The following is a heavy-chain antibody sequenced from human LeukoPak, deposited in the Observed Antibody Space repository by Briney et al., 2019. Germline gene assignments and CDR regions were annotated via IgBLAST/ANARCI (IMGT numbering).Heavy chain of an antibody. J-gene: IGHJ4*02. D-gene: IGHD2-15*01. Sequence: GGSLRLSCAASGFTFSSYAMSWVRQAPGKGLEWVSAISGSGGSTYYADSVKGRFTISRDNSKNTLYLQMNSLRAEDTAVYYCAQDVWDIVVVVAAPVDYWGQGTLVTVSS. CDR3: AQDVWDIVVVVAAPVDY. CDR2: ISGSGGST. V-gene: IGHV3-23*01. CDR1: GFTFSSYA.